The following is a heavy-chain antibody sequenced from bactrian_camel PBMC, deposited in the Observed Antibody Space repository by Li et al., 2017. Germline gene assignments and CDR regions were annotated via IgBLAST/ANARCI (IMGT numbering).Heavy chain of an antibody. CDR1: GFASDYYH. Sequence: VQLVESGGGLVQIGESLRLSCEGSGFASDYYHMNWVRQAPGKGLEWVSTVGSGTERYYVDGVKGRFTASRDNARNTVYLQMDSLKPEDSAVYYCVCQITGVWVLSVWGQGTQVTVS. CDR3: VCQITGVWVLSV. V-gene: IGHV3S36*01. CDR2: VGSGTER. D-gene: IGHD5*01. J-gene: IGHJ4*01.